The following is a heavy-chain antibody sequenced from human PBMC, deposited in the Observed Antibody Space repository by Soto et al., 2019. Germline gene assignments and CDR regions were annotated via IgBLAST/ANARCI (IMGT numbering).Heavy chain of an antibody. CDR3: GRCSMVRGGYSVYMDV. CDR1: RGSFGGYS. Sequence: SGTLSLTCAVYRGSFGGYSGSWIRRPPGKGLEWVGGISRIGSTNYNPSLQSRVTISVDTSNSQFSLRLNSVTAADTAVFYCGRCSMVRGGYSVYMDVWGKGTTVTVSS. CDR2: ISRIGST. J-gene: IGHJ6*03. D-gene: IGHD3-10*01. V-gene: IGHV4-34*01.